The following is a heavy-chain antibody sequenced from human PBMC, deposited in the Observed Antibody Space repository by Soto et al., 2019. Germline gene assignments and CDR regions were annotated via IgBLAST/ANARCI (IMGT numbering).Heavy chain of an antibody. V-gene: IGHV4-30-4*01. Sequence: SETLSLTCTVSGGSISSGGYYWSWIRQPPGKGLEWIGYIYYSGSTYYNPSLKSRVTISVDTSKNQFSLKLSSVTAADTAVYYCARASTVTTRGSRNNWFDPWGQGTLVTVSS. D-gene: IGHD4-17*01. J-gene: IGHJ5*02. CDR1: GGSISSGGYY. CDR3: ARASTVTTRGSRNNWFDP. CDR2: IYYSGST.